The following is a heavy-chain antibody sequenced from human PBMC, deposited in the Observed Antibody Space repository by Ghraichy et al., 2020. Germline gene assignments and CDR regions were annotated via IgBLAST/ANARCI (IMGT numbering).Heavy chain of an antibody. D-gene: IGHD3-10*01. CDR1: GFTFSTYW. V-gene: IGHV3-74*01. CDR2: INSDGSST. J-gene: IGHJ4*02. CDR3: ARPIYGSGSFYGDY. Sequence: LSLTCAASGFTFSTYWMHWVRQAPGKGLVWVSRINSDGSSTSYADSVRGRFTISRDNAKNTLYLQMDSLRADDTAVYYCARPIYGSGSFYGDYWGQGTLVTVSP.